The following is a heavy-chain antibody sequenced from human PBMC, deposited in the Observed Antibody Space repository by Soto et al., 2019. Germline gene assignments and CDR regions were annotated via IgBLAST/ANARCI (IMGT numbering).Heavy chain of an antibody. D-gene: IGHD1-26*01. V-gene: IGHV3-30*02. CDR1: EFTFSTYG. CDR3: AKEFQWELHAFDI. CDR2: MGNDGITT. J-gene: IGHJ3*02. Sequence: LXLSCAGSEFTFSTYGMHWVLQAPGKGLEWVAVMGNDGITTFYADSVKGRFTISRDNSKNTLFLQMNSLRADDTAVYYCAKEFQWELHAFDIWGQGTMVT.